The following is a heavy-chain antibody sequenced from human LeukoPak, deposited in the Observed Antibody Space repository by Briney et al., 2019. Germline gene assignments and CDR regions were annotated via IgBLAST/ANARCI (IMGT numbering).Heavy chain of an antibody. D-gene: IGHD1-26*01. V-gene: IGHV4-34*01. CDR1: GGSFSGYY. CDR2: INHSGST. CDR3: ARGQSRWELLRSHYFDY. J-gene: IGHJ4*02. Sequence: SETLSLTCAVYGGSFSGYYWSWIRQPPGKGLEWIGEINHSGSTNYNPSLKSRVTISVDTSKNQFSLKLSSVTAADTAVHYCARGQSRWELLRSHYFDYWGQGTLVTVSS.